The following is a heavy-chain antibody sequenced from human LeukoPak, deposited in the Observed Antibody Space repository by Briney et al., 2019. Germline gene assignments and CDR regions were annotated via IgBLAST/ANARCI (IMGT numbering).Heavy chain of an antibody. CDR1: GYTFTGYY. J-gene: IGHJ4*02. D-gene: IGHD3-22*01. V-gene: IGHV1-2*02. Sequence: ASVKVSCKASGYTFTGYYMHWVRQAPGQGLEWLGWINPNSGGTNYAQKFRGRITMTRDTSITTAYMELSSLTSDDTAVYYRARLDITIIPYWGQGTLVTVSS. CDR3: ARLDITIIPY. CDR2: INPNSGGT.